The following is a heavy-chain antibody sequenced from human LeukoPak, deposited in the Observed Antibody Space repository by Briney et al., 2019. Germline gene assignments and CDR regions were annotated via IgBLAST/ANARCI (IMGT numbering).Heavy chain of an antibody. CDR1: GGSITSYY. J-gene: IGHJ4*02. D-gene: IGHD6-6*01. Sequence: SETLSLTCTVSGGSITSYYWSYIRQPAGEGLEWIGRIHTSGSTNYNPSLKSPVTMSIDTSKNQFSLKLSSVTAADTAMYYCAREFSGTSIAARVFDSWGKGTLVTVSS. CDR2: IHTSGST. V-gene: IGHV4-4*07. CDR3: AREFSGTSIAARVFDS.